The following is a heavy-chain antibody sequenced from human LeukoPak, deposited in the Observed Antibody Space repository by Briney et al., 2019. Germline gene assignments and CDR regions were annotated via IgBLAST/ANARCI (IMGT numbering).Heavy chain of an antibody. CDR1: GFTFSSYS. V-gene: IGHV3-21*01. CDR2: ISSSSYI. Sequence: GGSLRLSCAASGFTFSSYSMNWVRQAPGKGLEWVSSISSSSYIYYADSVKGRFTISRDNAKNSLYLQMNSLRAEDTAVYYCARDWSGSYYYYYYMDVWGKGTTVTVSS. J-gene: IGHJ6*03. D-gene: IGHD1-26*01. CDR3: ARDWSGSYYYYYYMDV.